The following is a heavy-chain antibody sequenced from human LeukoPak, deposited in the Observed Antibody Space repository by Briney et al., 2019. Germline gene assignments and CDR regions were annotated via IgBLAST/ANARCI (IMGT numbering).Heavy chain of an antibody. CDR1: GGSFSGYY. CDR3: ARDPRYCTNGVCHRFDY. J-gene: IGHJ4*02. Sequence: SETLSLTCAVYGGSFSGYYWSWIRQPPGKGLEWIGEINHSGSTNYNPSLKSRVTISVDTSKNQFSLKLSSVTAADTAVYYCARDPRYCTNGVCHRFDYWGQGTLVTVSS. V-gene: IGHV4-34*01. CDR2: INHSGST. D-gene: IGHD2-8*01.